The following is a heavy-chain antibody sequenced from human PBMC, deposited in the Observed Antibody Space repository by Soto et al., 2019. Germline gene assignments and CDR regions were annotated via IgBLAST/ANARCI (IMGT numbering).Heavy chain of an antibody. CDR1: GFSLSTSGMC. D-gene: IGHD3-10*01. J-gene: IGHJ3*02. Sequence: SGPTLVNPTQTLTLTCTFSGFSLSTSGMCVSWIRQPPGKALEWLARIDWDDDKYYSTSLKTRLTISKDTSKNQVVLTMTNMDPVDTATYYCARSLWFGELPDAFDIWGQGTMVTVS. CDR2: IDWDDDK. CDR3: ARSLWFGELPDAFDI. V-gene: IGHV2-70*11.